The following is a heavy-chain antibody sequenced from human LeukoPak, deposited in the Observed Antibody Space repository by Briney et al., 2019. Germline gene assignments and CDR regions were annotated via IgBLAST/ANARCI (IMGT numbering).Heavy chain of an antibody. Sequence: GGSLRLSCAASGFTFSNAWMSWVRQAPGKGLEWVGRIKSKTDGGTTDYAAPVKGRFTISRDDSKNTLYLQMNSLKTEDTAVYYCTTGGSSGWYDNDYWGQGTLVTVSS. J-gene: IGHJ4*02. V-gene: IGHV3-15*01. CDR1: GFTFSNAW. D-gene: IGHD6-19*01. CDR2: IKSKTDGGTT. CDR3: TTGGSSGWYDNDY.